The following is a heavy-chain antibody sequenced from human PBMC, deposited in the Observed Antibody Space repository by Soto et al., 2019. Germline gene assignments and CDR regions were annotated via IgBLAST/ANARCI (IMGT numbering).Heavy chain of an antibody. CDR3: ATHPPYGPLDH. D-gene: IGHD4-17*01. V-gene: IGHV4-39*01. J-gene: IGHJ4*02. CDR1: DCSTSSSSNH. Sequence: PSETLSLTCTVSDCSTSSSSNHCGWIRQPPGKGLEWIGNIYYSENTYYNPSLKSRVTISVDTSKNQFSLRLTSVTAADTAVYYCATHPPYGPLDHWGQGTLVTVS. CDR2: IYYSENT.